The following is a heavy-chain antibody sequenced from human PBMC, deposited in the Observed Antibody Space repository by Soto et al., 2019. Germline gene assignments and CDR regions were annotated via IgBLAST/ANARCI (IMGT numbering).Heavy chain of an antibody. CDR2: IYYSGST. V-gene: IGHV4-30-4*01. D-gene: IGHD3-22*01. Sequence: PSETLCLTCTVSGGSISSGDCYWSWIRQPPGKGLEWIGYIYYSGSTYYNPSLKSRVTISVDTSKNQFSLKLSSVTAADTAVYYCARAIQYYYDSSGYYYFDYWGQGTLVTVSS. J-gene: IGHJ4*02. CDR1: GGSISSGDCY. CDR3: ARAIQYYYDSSGYYYFDY.